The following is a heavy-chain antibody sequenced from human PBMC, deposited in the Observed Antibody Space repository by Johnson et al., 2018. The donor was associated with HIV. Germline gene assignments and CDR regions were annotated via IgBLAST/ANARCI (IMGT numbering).Heavy chain of an antibody. J-gene: IGHJ3*02. CDR1: GFTFDNYG. CDR2: ISWIGGST. CDR3: AKTYSSGWYDAFDI. Sequence: VQLVESGGGVVRPGGSLRLSCAASGFTFDNYGMDWVRQAPGKGLEWVSGISWIGGSTGYADSVKGRLTISRDNAKNSLHLQMNSLRAEDTALYYCAKTYSSGWYDAFDIWGQGTMVTVSS. D-gene: IGHD6-19*01. V-gene: IGHV3-20*04.